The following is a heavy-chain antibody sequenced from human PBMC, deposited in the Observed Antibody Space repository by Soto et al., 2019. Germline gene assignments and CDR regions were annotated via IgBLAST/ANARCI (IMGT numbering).Heavy chain of an antibody. V-gene: IGHV3-30*18. CDR3: AKEVSSLIYSNHRGLDY. CDR2: ISYDGSNK. Sequence: QVQLVESGGGVVQPGRSLRLSCAASGFTFSSYGMHWVRQAPGKGLEWVALISYDGSNKYYSDSMKGRFTISRDNSKNTLYQQMSSLRADDTAVYYCAKEVSSLIYSNHRGLDYWGQGTLVAVSS. CDR1: GFTFSSYG. D-gene: IGHD4-4*01. J-gene: IGHJ4*02.